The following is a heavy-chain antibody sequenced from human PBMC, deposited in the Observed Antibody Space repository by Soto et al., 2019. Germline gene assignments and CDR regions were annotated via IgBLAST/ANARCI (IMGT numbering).Heavy chain of an antibody. CDR3: ASGGASSSNSCPNWFDP. J-gene: IGHJ5*02. CDR2: IIPIFGTA. V-gene: IGHV1-69*13. CDR1: GGTFSSYA. D-gene: IGHD2-2*01. Sequence: SVKVSCKASGGTFSSYAISWVRQAPGQGLEWMGGIIPIFGTANYAQKFQGRVTITADESTSTAYMELSSLRSEDTAVYYCASGGASSSNSCPNWFDPWGQGTLVTVSS.